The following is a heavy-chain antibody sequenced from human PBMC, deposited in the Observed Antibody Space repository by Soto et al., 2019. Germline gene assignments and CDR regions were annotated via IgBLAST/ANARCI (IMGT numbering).Heavy chain of an antibody. J-gene: IGHJ4*02. V-gene: IGHV3-21*01. D-gene: IGHD5-12*01. CDR3: ARRYSGYLNGELDY. Sequence: GGSLRLSCAASGFTFSSYSMNWVRQAPGKGLEWVSSISSSSSYIYYADSVKGRFTISRDNAKNSLYLQMNSLRAEDTAVYYCARRYSGYLNGELDYWGQGTLVTVSS. CDR1: GFTFSSYS. CDR2: ISSSSSYI.